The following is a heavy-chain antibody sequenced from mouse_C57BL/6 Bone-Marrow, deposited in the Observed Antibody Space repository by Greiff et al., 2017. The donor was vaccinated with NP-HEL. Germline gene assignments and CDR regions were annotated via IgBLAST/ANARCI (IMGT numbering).Heavy chain of an antibody. D-gene: IGHD2-4*01. J-gene: IGHJ2*01. V-gene: IGHV1-53*01. CDR2: INPSNGGT. CDR3: ATYPYDYDEGY. CDR1: GYTFTSYW. Sequence: QVQLKQPGTELVKPGASVKLSCKASGYTFTSYWMHWVKQRPGQGLEWIGNINPSNGGTNYNEKFKSKAKLTVEKSSSTAYMQLSSLTSEDSAVYYCATYPYDYDEGYWGQGTTLTVSS.